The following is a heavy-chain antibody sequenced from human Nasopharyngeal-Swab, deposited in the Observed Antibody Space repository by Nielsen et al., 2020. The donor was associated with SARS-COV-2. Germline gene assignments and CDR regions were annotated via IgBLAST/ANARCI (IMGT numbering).Heavy chain of an antibody. CDR1: GFTFSSYW. CDR3: ARHYDFWSGYYNSHFYGMDV. D-gene: IGHD3-3*01. J-gene: IGHJ6*02. CDR2: IKHDGSAK. Sequence: GESLKISCAASGFTFSSYWMTWVRQAPGKGLEWAANIKHDGSAKYYADSVKGRFTISRDNAKSSLHLQMNSLRAEDTAVYYCARHYDFWSGYYNSHFYGMDVWGQGTTVTVSS. V-gene: IGHV3-7*01.